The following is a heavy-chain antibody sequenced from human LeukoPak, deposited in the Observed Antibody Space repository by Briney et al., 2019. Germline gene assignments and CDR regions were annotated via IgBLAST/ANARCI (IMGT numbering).Heavy chain of an antibody. J-gene: IGHJ4*02. Sequence: GGSLRLSCAASGFTFSSYAMSWVRQAPGKGLEWVSGISGRDSTTYYADSVKGRFTISRDNSKTTLYLQMHSLRAEDTAVYYCAKVQVAGATNGGLDYWGQGTLVTVSS. CDR2: ISGRDSTT. CDR1: GFTFSSYA. CDR3: AKVQVAGATNGGLDY. D-gene: IGHD1-26*01. V-gene: IGHV3-23*01.